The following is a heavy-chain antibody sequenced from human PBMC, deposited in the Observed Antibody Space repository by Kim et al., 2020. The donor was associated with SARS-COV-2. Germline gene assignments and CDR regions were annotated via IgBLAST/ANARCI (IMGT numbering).Heavy chain of an antibody. J-gene: IGHJ6*02. Sequence: SETLSLTCTVSGGSVSSGSDHWSWIRQTPGKGPEWIGFVYYSGTTTYNPSLKSRVTMSVDTSTNQFALKVSSVTAADTGVYYCARGRKDGYDHYGMDVWGQGTTVTVSS. D-gene: IGHD3-10*01. V-gene: IGHV4-61*01. CDR3: ARGRKDGYDHYGMDV. CDR1: GGSVSSGSDH. CDR2: VYYSGTT.